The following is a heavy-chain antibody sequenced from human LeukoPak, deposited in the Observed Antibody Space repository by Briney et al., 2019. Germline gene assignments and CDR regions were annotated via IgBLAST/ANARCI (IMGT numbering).Heavy chain of an antibody. Sequence: GGSLRLSCAASGFTFSDYYMSWIRQAPGKGLEWVSTISGNGGSTYDADSAKGRFTISRDNSKNTLYLQMNSLRAEDAAVYYCAKDKVGAVSGQLDYWGQGTLVTVSS. J-gene: IGHJ4*02. CDR2: ISGNGGST. CDR3: AKDKVGAVSGQLDY. D-gene: IGHD6-19*01. V-gene: IGHV3-23*01. CDR1: GFTFSDYY.